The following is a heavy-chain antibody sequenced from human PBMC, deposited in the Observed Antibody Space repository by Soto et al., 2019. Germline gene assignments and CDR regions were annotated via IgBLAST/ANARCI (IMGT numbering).Heavy chain of an antibody. D-gene: IGHD5-18*01. V-gene: IGHV4-61*08. CDR2: IYSSGST. Sequence: SISSGDYYWSWIRHSPGKGLEWIGYIYSSGSTHYNPSLQNRVTISIDTSKNQVSLKVNSVTAADTAVYYCARDHPHSYGVYYFDYWGQGTPVTVSS. J-gene: IGHJ4*02. CDR1: SISSGDYY. CDR3: ARDHPHSYGVYYFDY.